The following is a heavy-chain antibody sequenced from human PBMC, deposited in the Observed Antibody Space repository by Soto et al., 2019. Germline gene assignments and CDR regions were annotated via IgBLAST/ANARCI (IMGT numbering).Heavy chain of an antibody. V-gene: IGHV4-39*07. CDR1: GGSISSSSYY. CDR2: IYYTGST. CDR3: ARGLISGSQYSGGRYYFDS. J-gene: IGHJ4*02. D-gene: IGHD1-26*01. Sequence: SETLSLTCTVSGGSISSSSYYWGWIRQPPGKGLEWIGTIYYTGSTYYNPSLKSRVTISVHTSNSQFSLELSSVTAADTAVYYCARGLISGSQYSGGRYYFDSWGQGTQVTVSS.